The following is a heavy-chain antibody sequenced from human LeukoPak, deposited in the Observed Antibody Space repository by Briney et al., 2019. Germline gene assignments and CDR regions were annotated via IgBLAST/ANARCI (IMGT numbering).Heavy chain of an antibody. Sequence: GASVKVSCKGSGYTFTNYDINWVRQATGQGLEWMGGIIPIFGTANYAQKFQGRVTITADESTSTAYMELSSLRSEDTAVYYCARGGTYYYGSGSYYNWGQGTLVTVSS. CDR2: IIPIFGTA. CDR3: ARGGTYYYGSGSYYN. CDR1: GYTFTNYD. D-gene: IGHD3-10*01. V-gene: IGHV1-69*13. J-gene: IGHJ4*02.